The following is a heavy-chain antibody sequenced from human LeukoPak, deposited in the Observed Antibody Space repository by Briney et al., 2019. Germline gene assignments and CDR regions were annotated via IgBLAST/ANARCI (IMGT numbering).Heavy chain of an antibody. D-gene: IGHD3-10*01. J-gene: IGHJ3*02. CDR1: GYTFTSYY. Sequence: ASVKVSCKASGYTFTSYYIHWVRQAPGQGLEWMGIINPCGGSTSYAQKFQARVTMTRDTSTNTVYMDLNSLTSDDTAVYYCARSSPRAYALQWVGEGNACDIWGQGTMVIVSS. CDR2: INPCGGST. CDR3: ARSSPRAYALQWVGEGNACDI. V-gene: IGHV1-46*01.